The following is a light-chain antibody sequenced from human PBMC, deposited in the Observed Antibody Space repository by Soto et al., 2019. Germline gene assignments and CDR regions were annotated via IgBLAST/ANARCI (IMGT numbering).Light chain of an antibody. J-gene: IGKJ5*01. CDR1: QSISSN. Sequence: EIVLTQSPATLSVSPGERATISCRASQSISSNLAWYQQKPGQAPRLLIYGPSTRATGVPARFSGSGSGTDFTLTISRLEPEDFAVYYCQQYGNSPITFGQGTRLEIK. V-gene: IGKV3-15*01. CDR3: QQYGNSPIT. CDR2: GPS.